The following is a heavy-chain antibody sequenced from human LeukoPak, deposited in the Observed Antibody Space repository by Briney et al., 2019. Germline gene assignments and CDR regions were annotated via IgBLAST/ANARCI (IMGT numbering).Heavy chain of an antibody. CDR3: SKRQGSSGYYPDY. J-gene: IGHJ4*02. V-gene: IGHV3-23*01. D-gene: IGHD3-22*01. Sequence: PGGSLRLSCAASGFTFSSYAMSWVRQAPGKGLDWVSATSYSGSSTNYVDSGKGRLTIARNNSKNTPYLQMISLRTEDTAVYYFSKRQGSSGYYPDYWGQGTLVTVSS. CDR1: GFTFSSYA. CDR2: TSYSGSST.